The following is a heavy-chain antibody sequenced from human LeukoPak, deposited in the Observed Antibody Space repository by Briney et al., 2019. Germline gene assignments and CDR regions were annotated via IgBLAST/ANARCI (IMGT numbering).Heavy chain of an antibody. D-gene: IGHD5-24*01. J-gene: IGHJ6*03. CDR2: ISAYNGNT. Sequence: ASVKVSCKASGYTFTSYGISWVRQAPGQGLEWMGWISAYNGNTNYAQKLQGRVTMTTDTSTSTAYMELRSLRSDDTAVYYCERLREYYYYMDVWGKGTTVTVSS. CDR3: ERLREYYYYMDV. CDR1: GYTFTSYG. V-gene: IGHV1-18*01.